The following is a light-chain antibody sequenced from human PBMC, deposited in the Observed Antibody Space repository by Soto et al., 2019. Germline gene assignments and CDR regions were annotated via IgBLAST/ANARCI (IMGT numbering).Light chain of an antibody. J-gene: IGLJ1*01. Sequence: QSALTQPPSASGSPGQSVALSCTGTISDVGGYNYVSWYQQRPGKAPKLIIYEVTKRPSGVPDRFSGSKSGNTASLTVSGLQAEDEADYYCSSYGGSNHYVFGTGTKVTVL. CDR2: EVT. CDR3: SSYGGSNHYV. CDR1: ISDVGGYNY. V-gene: IGLV2-8*01.